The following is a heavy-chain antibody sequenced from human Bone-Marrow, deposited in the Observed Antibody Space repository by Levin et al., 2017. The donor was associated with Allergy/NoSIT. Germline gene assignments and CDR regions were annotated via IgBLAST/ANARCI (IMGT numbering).Heavy chain of an antibody. V-gene: IGHV2-26*01. D-gene: IGHD6-6*01. Sequence: GSGPTLVKPTETLTLTCTVSGFSLSNARMGVSWIRQPPGKALEWLAHIFSNDEKSYSTSLKSRLTISKDTSKSQVVLTMTNMDPVDTATYYCARLIAARPAGIDYWGQGTLVTVSS. CDR3: ARLIAARPAGIDY. CDR1: GFSLSNARMG. J-gene: IGHJ4*02. CDR2: IFSNDEK.